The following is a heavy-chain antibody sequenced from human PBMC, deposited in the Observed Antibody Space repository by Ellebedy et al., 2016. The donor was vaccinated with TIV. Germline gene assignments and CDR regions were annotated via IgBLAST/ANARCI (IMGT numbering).Heavy chain of an antibody. J-gene: IGHJ4*02. D-gene: IGHD6-13*01. Sequence: ASVKVSCKASGYTFTKHYMHWVRQAPGQGLEWMGMINPSGGSTSYAQKFQGRVTMTRDTSTSTGYMELSSLRSEDTAVYYCTCLQLGIADYFDYWGQGALVTVSS. CDR2: INPSGGST. V-gene: IGHV1-46*01. CDR3: TCLQLGIADYFDY. CDR1: GYTFTKHY.